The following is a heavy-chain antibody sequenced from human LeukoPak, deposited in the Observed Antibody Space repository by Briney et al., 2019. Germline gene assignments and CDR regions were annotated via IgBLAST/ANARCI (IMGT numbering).Heavy chain of an antibody. J-gene: IGHJ5*02. Sequence: ASVKVSCKASGYTFTSYDINWVRQATGQGLEWMGWMNPNSGNTGYAQKFQGRVTITTNTSISTAYMELSSPRSEDTAVYYCARTTVLVAAANIWFDPWGQGTLVTISS. D-gene: IGHD2-2*01. CDR3: ARTTVLVAAANIWFDP. V-gene: IGHV1-8*03. CDR2: MNPNSGNT. CDR1: GYTFTSYD.